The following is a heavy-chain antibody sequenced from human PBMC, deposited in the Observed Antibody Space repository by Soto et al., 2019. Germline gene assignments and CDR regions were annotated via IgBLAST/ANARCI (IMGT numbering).Heavy chain of an antibody. CDR1: GFTFSSYA. CDR3: AKDPAEWATIFGGVPAFDY. J-gene: IGHJ4*02. D-gene: IGHD3-3*01. Sequence: GGSLRLSCAASGFTFSSYAMSWVRQAPGKGLEWVSAISGSGGSTYYADSVKGRFTISRDNSKNTLYLQMNSLRAEDTAVYYCAKDPAEWATIFGGVPAFDYWGQGTLVTVSS. V-gene: IGHV3-23*01. CDR2: ISGSGGST.